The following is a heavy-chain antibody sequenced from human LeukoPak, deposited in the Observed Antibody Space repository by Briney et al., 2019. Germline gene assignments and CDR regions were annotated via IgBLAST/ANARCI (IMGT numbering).Heavy chain of an antibody. CDR2: INHNGNVN. V-gene: IGHV3-7*03. D-gene: IGHD3-16*01. J-gene: IGHJ6*02. Sequence: GGSLRLSCAASRFTFNNYGMHWVRQAPGKGLEWVASINHNGNVNYYVDSVKGRFTISRDNAKNSLYLQMSNLRAEDTAVYFCARGGGLDVWGQGATVTVSS. CDR1: RFTFNNYG. CDR3: ARGGGLDV.